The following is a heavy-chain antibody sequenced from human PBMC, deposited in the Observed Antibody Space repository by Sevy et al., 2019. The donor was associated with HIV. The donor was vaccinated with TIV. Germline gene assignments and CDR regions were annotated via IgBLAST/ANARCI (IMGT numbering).Heavy chain of an antibody. J-gene: IGHJ6*02. CDR1: GYTLTELS. V-gene: IGHV1-24*01. Sequence: ASVKVSCKVSGYTLTELSMHWVRQAPGKGLEWMGGFDPEYGETIYAQKFQGRVTMTEDTSTDTAYMELSSLRSEDTAVYYCATAWGVPAAIPNYYYYGMDVWGQGTTVTVSS. D-gene: IGHD2-2*01. CDR3: ATAWGVPAAIPNYYYYGMDV. CDR2: FDPEYGET.